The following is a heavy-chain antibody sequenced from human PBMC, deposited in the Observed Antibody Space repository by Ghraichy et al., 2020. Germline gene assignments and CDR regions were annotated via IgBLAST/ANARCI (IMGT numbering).Heavy chain of an antibody. D-gene: IGHD5-18*01. CDR2: IKQDGREK. J-gene: IGHJ4*02. CDR3: ASEPYTYGKFEY. V-gene: IGHV3-7*01. Sequence: GGSLRLSCTASGFIFSNYWMSWVRQSPGKGLEWVANIKQDGREKYYVDSVKGRFTISRDNAKNSLYLQMDSLRAEDTAVYYCASEPYTYGKFEYWGQGVLVTVSS. CDR1: GFIFSNYW.